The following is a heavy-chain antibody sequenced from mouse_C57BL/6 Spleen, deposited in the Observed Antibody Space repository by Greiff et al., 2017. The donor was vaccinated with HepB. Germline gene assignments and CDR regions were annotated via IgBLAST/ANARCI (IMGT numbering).Heavy chain of an antibody. J-gene: IGHJ2*01. CDR1: GFTFSSYA. D-gene: IGHD2-4*01. Sequence: EVQLVESGGGLVKPGGSLKLSCAASGFTFSSYAMSWVRQTPEKRLEWVATISDGGSYTYYPDNVKGRFTISRDNAKNNLYLQMSHLKSEDTAMYYCARDKNDYAGFFDYWGQGTTLTVSS. V-gene: IGHV5-4*01. CDR2: ISDGGSYT. CDR3: ARDKNDYAGFFDY.